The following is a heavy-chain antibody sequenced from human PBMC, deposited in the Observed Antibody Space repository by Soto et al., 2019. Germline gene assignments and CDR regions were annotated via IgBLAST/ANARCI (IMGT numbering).Heavy chain of an antibody. V-gene: IGHV3-33*01. CDR2: IWYDGSNK. J-gene: IGHJ4*02. D-gene: IGHD6-19*01. CDR3: AVRYGSGWYYFDY. Sequence: GGSLRLSCAASGFTFSSYGMHWVRQAPGKGLEWVAVIWYDGSNKYYADSVKGRFTISRDNSKNTLYLQMNSLRAEGTAVYYCAVRYGSGWYYFDYWGQGTLVTVSS. CDR1: GFTFSSYG.